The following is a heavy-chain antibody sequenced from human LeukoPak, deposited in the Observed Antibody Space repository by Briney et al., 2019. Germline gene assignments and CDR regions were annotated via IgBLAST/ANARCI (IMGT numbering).Heavy chain of an antibody. CDR3: ARESWNWADHYYYYYMDV. J-gene: IGHJ6*03. CDR2: ISSSSSYI. D-gene: IGHD1-7*01. CDR1: GFTFSSYS. V-gene: IGHV3-21*01. Sequence: SGGSLRLSCAASGFTFSSYSMNWVRQAPGKGLEWVSSISSSSSYIYYADSVKGRFTISRDNAKNSLYLQMNSLRAEDTAVYYCARESWNWADHYYYYYMDVWGKGTTVTVSS.